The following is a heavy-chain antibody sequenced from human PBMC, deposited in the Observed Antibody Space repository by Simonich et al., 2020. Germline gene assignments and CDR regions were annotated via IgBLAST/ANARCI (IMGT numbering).Heavy chain of an antibody. CDR3: ARDFRLQLVEIGTYYYYGMDV. CDR2: ISSSGSTI. Sequence: EVQLVESGGGLVQPGGSLRLSCAASGFTFSSYEMNWVRQAPGKGLEWVSYISSSGSTIYYADSVKGRFTNSRDNAKNSLYLQMNRLRAEDTAVYYCARDFRLQLVEIGTYYYYGMDVWGQGTTVTVSS. J-gene: IGHJ6*02. D-gene: IGHD6-6*01. CDR1: GFTFSSYE. V-gene: IGHV3-48*03.